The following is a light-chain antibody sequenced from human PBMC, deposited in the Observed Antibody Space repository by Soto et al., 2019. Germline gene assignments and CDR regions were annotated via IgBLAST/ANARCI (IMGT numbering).Light chain of an antibody. J-gene: IGKJ1*01. CDR3: HQYGSSPWT. CDR2: GAS. Sequence: EIVLTQSPGTLSLSPGERATLSCRASQSVSSIYLAWYQQKPGQAPRLLIYGASSRATGIPDRFSGSGSGTDFTLTISRLEPDDFAVYYCHQYGSSPWTFGQGTKVEVK. CDR1: QSVSSIY. V-gene: IGKV3-20*01.